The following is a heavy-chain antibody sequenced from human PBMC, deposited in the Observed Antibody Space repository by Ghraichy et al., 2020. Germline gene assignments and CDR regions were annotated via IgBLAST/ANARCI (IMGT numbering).Heavy chain of an antibody. J-gene: IGHJ4*02. CDR1: GYSISSGYY. CDR3: ARVEIGYCSGGSCFPGWFDY. D-gene: IGHD2-15*01. CDR2: IYHSGST. Sequence: SQTLSLTCAVSGYSISSGYYWGWIRQPPGTGLEWIGSIYHSGSTYYNPSLKSRVTISVDTSKNQFSLKLSSVTAADTAVYYCARVEIGYCSGGSCFPGWFDYWGQGTLVTVSS. V-gene: IGHV4-38-2*01.